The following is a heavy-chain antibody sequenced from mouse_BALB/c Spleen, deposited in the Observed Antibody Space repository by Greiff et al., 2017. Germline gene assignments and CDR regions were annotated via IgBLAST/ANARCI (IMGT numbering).Heavy chain of an antibody. Sequence: EVKLVESGGGLVKLGGSLKLSCAASGFTFSSYYMSWVRQTPEKRLELVAAINSNGGSTYYPDTVKGRFTISRDNAKNTLYLQMSSLKSEDTALYYCARRYDGYAMDYWGQGTSVTVSS. CDR3: ARRYDGYAMDY. CDR1: GFTFSSYY. D-gene: IGHD2-12*01. CDR2: INSNGGST. V-gene: IGHV5-6-2*01. J-gene: IGHJ4*01.